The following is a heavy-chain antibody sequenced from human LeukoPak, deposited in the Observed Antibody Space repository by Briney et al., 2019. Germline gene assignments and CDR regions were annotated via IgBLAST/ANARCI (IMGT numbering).Heavy chain of an antibody. CDR2: VSAYNGNT. D-gene: IGHD3-9*01. J-gene: IGHJ5*02. Sequence: ASVKVSCKASGYTFTSYGISWVRQAPGQGLEWMGWVSAYNGNTNYAQKLQGRVTMTTDTSTSTAYMELRSLRSDDTAVYYCARGYDILTGYRWFDPWGQGTLVTVSS. CDR3: ARGYDILTGYRWFDP. CDR1: GYTFTSYG. V-gene: IGHV1-18*01.